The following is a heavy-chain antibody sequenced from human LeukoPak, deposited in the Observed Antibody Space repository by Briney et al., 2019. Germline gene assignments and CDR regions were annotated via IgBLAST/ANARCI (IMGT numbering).Heavy chain of an antibody. CDR3: ATGGPKWELLWTFDY. J-gene: IGHJ4*02. CDR1: GGTFGSYA. CDR2: IIPIFGTV. V-gene: IGHV1-69*06. D-gene: IGHD1-26*01. Sequence: GASVKVSCKASGGTFGSYAISWVRQAPGQGLEWMGGIIPIFGTVNYAQKFQGRVTMTEDTSTDTAYMELSSLRSEDTAVYYCATGGPKWELLWTFDYWGQGTLVTVSS.